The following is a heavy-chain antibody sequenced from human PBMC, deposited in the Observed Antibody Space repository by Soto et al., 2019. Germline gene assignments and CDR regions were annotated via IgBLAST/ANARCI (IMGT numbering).Heavy chain of an antibody. CDR3: ARTYCSSTSCYAYYYYGMDV. CDR1: GFTFSSYA. Sequence: QVQLVESGGGVVQPGRSLRLSCAAYGFTFSSYAMHWVRQAPGKGLEGVAAISYDGSNKYYADSVKGRFTIHRDNSKNTLYLQMNSLRAEDTAVYYCARTYCSSTSCYAYYYYGMDVWGQGPTVTVSS. D-gene: IGHD2-2*01. J-gene: IGHJ6*02. V-gene: IGHV3-30-3*01. CDR2: ISYDGSNK.